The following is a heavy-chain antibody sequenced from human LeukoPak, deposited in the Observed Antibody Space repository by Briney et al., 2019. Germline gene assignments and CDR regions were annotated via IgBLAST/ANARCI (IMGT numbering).Heavy chain of an antibody. V-gene: IGHV4-31*03. CDR3: ARRYYDILSGYYPFDY. D-gene: IGHD3-9*01. J-gene: IGHJ4*02. CDR2: IYYSGST. Sequence: PSETLSLTCTVSGGSISSGGYYWSWIRQHPGKGLEWIGYIYYSGSTYYNSSLKSRVTISVDTSKNQFSLKLSSVTAADTAVYYCARRYYDILSGYYPFDYWGQGTLVTVAS. CDR1: GGSISSGGYY.